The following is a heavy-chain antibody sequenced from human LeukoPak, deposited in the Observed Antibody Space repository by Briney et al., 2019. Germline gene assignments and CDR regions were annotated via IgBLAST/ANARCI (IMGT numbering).Heavy chain of an antibody. CDR2: INHSGST. D-gene: IGHD1-26*01. CDR3: ARVWYSGRPDAFDI. Sequence: PSETLSLTCAVYGGSFSGYYWSWIRQPPGKGLEWIGEINHSGSTNYNPSLKSRVTISVDTSKNQFSLKLSSVTAADTAVYYCARVWYSGRPDAFDIWGQGTMVTVSS. V-gene: IGHV4-34*01. J-gene: IGHJ3*02. CDR1: GGSFSGYY.